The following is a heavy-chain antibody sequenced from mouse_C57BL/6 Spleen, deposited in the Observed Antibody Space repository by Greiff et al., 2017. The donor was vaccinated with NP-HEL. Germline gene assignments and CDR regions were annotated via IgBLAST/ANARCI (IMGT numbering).Heavy chain of an antibody. CDR2: IWTGGGT. D-gene: IGHD1-1*01. Sequence: VKLVESGPGLVAPSQSLSITCTVSGFSLTSYAISWVRQPPGKGLEWLGVIWTGGGTNYNSALKSRLSISKDNSKSQVFLKMNSLQTDDTARYYCASSTVAGYYAMDYWGQGTSVTVSS. CDR1: GFSLTSYA. J-gene: IGHJ4*01. CDR3: ASSTVAGYYAMDY. V-gene: IGHV2-9-1*01.